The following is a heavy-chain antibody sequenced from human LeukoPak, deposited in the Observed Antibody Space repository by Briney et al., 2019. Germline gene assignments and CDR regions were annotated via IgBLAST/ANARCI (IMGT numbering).Heavy chain of an antibody. D-gene: IGHD4-17*01. J-gene: IGHJ4*02. Sequence: PGGSLRLSSAASGFTLSSESVNWVRQAPGKGLEWISYIDSDTYGNTIYYPHTVKGRFTISRDNAKNSLYLQMDSLRDEDTAVYYCASDRDYAFDYWGQGTLVTVSS. CDR3: ASDRDYAFDY. CDR2: IDSDTYGNTI. CDR1: GFTLSSES. V-gene: IGHV3-48*02.